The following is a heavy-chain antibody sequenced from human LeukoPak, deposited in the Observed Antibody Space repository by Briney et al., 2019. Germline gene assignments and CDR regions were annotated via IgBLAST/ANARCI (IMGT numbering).Heavy chain of an antibody. V-gene: IGHV4-34*01. Sequence: SETLSLTCNVSGTSFTHYYWSWIRQTPEKGLEWIGQINHSGDTSYNLSLRSRITLSVDRSKNQFSLKVTSVTAADTGVYYCARGPGTVGLSPWGQGTLVTVSS. CDR1: GTSFTHYY. J-gene: IGHJ5*02. CDR2: INHSGDT. D-gene: IGHD1/OR15-1a*01. CDR3: ARGPGTVGLSP.